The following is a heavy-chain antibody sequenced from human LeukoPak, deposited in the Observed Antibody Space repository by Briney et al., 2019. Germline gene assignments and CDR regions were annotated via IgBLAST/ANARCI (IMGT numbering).Heavy chain of an antibody. D-gene: IGHD6-13*01. CDR3: AKSGHSSSGIFDY. V-gene: IGHV3-30*02. CDR1: GSTFSSYG. J-gene: IGHJ4*02. CDR2: IRYDGSNK. Sequence: PGGSLGLSCAASGSTFSSYGMHWVRQAPGKGLEWVAFIRYDGSNKYYADSVKGRFTISRDNSKNTLYLQMNSLRAEDTAVYYCAKSGHSSSGIFDYWGQGTLVTVSS.